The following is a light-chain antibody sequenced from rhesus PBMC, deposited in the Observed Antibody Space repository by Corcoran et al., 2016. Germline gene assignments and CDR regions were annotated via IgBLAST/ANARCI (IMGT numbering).Light chain of an antibody. CDR3: QHYITWPRT. CDR1: QSVRNS. CDR2: DSS. J-gene: IGKJ1*01. Sequence: DIVLTQSPATLSLSPGERATLSCRASQSVRNSLAWYQQMPGQVPRLRIYDSSTRVSGIPGRISGSGSGTDFTLTISSLGPEDFGIYYCQHYITWPRTFGQGTKVEFK. V-gene: IGKV3-42*03.